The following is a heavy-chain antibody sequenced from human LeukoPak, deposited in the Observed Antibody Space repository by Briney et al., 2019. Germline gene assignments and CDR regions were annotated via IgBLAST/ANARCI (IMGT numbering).Heavy chain of an antibody. CDR1: GGSISSHY. Sequence: PSETLSLNCTVSGGSISSHYWRWIRQPAGKGLEWIGRIYTSGSTNYNPSLKSRVTMSVDTSKNQFSLKLSSVTAADTAVYYCASTGIYGGNPPLDYWGQGTLVTVSS. V-gene: IGHV4-4*07. CDR2: IYTSGST. D-gene: IGHD4-23*01. J-gene: IGHJ4*02. CDR3: ASTGIYGGNPPLDY.